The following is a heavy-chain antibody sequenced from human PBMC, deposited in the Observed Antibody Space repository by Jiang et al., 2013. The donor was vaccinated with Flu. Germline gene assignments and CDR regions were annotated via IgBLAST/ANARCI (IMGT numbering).Heavy chain of an antibody. D-gene: IGHD6-6*01. V-gene: IGHV5-51*03. CDR1: GFTFATYW. CDR2: IYPGDSDT. Sequence: GAEVKKPGESLKISCQASGFTFATYWIGWVRQMPGRGLEWMGIIYPGDSDTIYSPSFEDKVTISVDKSISTAYLQWSSLRASDTAMYYCARFDGEQLAKGSDYWGQGTLVTVSS. J-gene: IGHJ4*02. CDR3: ARFDGEQLAKGSDY.